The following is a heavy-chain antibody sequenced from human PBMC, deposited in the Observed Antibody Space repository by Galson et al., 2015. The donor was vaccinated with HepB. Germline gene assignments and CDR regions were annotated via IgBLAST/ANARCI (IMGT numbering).Heavy chain of an antibody. CDR3: ARGRIAAAGTPSAFFDY. CDR1: IRSSNW. D-gene: IGHD6-13*01. CDR2: IYHSGST. V-gene: IGHV4-4*02. J-gene: IGHJ4*02. Sequence: IRSSNWWSWVRQPPGKGLEWIGEIYHSGSTNYNPSLKSRVTISVDKSKNQFSLKLSSVTAADTAVYYCARGRIAAAGTPSAFFDYWGQGTLVTVSS.